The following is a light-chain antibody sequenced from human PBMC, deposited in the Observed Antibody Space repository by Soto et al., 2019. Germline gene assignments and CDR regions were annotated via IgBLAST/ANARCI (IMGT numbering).Light chain of an antibody. V-gene: IGLV2-14*01. J-gene: IGLJ1*01. CDR2: EVN. CDR1: SSDVAFYNH. Sequence: SLTQPSSVSGSPGQSITISCTGTSSDVAFYNHVSWYQQHPGKAPKLLIYEVNNRPSGVSHRFSGSKSGNTASLTISGLQAEDEADYYCSSFASTHTYVFGTGTKVTVL. CDR3: SSFASTHTYV.